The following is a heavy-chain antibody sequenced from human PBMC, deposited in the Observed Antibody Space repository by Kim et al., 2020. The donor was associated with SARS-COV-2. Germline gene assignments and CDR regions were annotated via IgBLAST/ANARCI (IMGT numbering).Heavy chain of an antibody. D-gene: IGHD2-2*01. CDR2: INHSGTT. Sequence: SETLSLTCAVYGGSFSGYDWSWIRQPPGKGLEWVGEINHSGTTNYNPSLKSRVTISIDTSKNQFSLKVTSITAADTAVYYCARGQVSSAWPRWGQGTLVT. V-gene: IGHV4-34*01. J-gene: IGHJ4*02. CDR1: GGSFSGYD. CDR3: ARGQVSSAWPR.